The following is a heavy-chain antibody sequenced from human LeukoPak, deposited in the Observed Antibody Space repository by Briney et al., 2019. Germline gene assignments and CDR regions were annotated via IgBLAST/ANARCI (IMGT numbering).Heavy chain of an antibody. Sequence: PSETLSLTCSVSGDSVTSHGWSWVRQPPGKGLEWIGYVYASGANSDNCNPSLKSRITISVDTSRNQFSLRLNSVTAADTAIYYCASDNVGSLDFWGQGILLTVSS. J-gene: IGHJ4*02. CDR1: GDSVTSHG. CDR3: ASDNVGSLDF. D-gene: IGHD3-10*01. V-gene: IGHV4-59*02. CDR2: VYASGAN.